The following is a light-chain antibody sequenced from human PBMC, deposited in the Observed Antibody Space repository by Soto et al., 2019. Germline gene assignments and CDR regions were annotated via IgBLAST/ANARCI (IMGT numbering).Light chain of an antibody. CDR3: SSYASSDNWV. CDR1: SSDVGGYNY. J-gene: IGLJ2*01. V-gene: IGLV2-8*01. Sequence: QSALTQPPSASGSPGQSVTISCTGTSSDVGGYNYVSWYQQYPGKAPKLMIYEVNKRPSGVPDRFSGSKSGNTASLTVSGLQAEDEADYYCSSYASSDNWVFGGGTKLTVL. CDR2: EVN.